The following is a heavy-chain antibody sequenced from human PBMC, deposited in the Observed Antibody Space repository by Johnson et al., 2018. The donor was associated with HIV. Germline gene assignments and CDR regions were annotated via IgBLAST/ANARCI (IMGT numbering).Heavy chain of an antibody. CDR3: AREPSIAAAGGDGAFDI. J-gene: IGHJ3*02. V-gene: IGHV3-30-3*01. Sequence: QVQLVESGGGLVKPGGSLRLSSAASRFTFSSYAMHWVRQAPGKGLELVAVISYDGSNKYYADSAKGLFTISRDNSKNTLYLQMNSLRAEDTAVYYCAREPSIAAAGGDGAFDIWGRGTMLTVSS. D-gene: IGHD6-13*01. CDR1: RFTFSSYA. CDR2: ISYDGSNK.